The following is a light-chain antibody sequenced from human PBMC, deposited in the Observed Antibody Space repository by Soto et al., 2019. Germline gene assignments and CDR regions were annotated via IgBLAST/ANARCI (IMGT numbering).Light chain of an antibody. CDR1: QSVFSN. Sequence: EIVMSQSPATLSVSPGERTTLSCRSSQSVFSNLAWYQQKPGQAPRLLIYGASTRATRIPARFSGSGSGTEFTLTISSLQSEDFALYYCQQYNNWPPYTFGQGTKLEFK. V-gene: IGKV3-15*01. J-gene: IGKJ2*01. CDR3: QQYNNWPPYT. CDR2: GAS.